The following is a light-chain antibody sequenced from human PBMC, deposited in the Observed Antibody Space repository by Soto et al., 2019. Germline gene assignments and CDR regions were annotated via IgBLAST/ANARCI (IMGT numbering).Light chain of an antibody. J-gene: IGKJ2*01. CDR1: QNINSY. CDR3: QQSYSTPPYT. V-gene: IGKV1-39*01. CDR2: AAS. Sequence: DIQMTQSPSSLSASVGDRVIITCRASQNINSYLNWYQQKPGKAPKLLNYAASSLQSGVPSRFSGSGSGTDFTLTISSLQPEDFATYYCQQSYSTPPYTFGQGTKVEIK.